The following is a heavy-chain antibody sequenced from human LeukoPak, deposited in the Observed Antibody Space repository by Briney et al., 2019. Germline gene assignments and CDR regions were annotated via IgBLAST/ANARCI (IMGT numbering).Heavy chain of an antibody. CDR2: ISGSGGST. CDR3: ARSQSSSLIDY. CDR1: GFTFSSYA. D-gene: IGHD6-13*01. V-gene: IGHV3-23*01. J-gene: IGHJ4*02. Sequence: GGSLRLSCAASGFTFSSYAMSWVRQAPGKGLEWVSAISGSGGSTYYADSVKGRFTLSRDNSKNTLYLQMNSLTVEDTAVYYCARSQSSSLIDYWGQGTLVTVSS.